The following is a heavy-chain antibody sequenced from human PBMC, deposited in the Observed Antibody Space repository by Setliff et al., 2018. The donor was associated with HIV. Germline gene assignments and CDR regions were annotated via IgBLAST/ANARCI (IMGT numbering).Heavy chain of an antibody. D-gene: IGHD3-3*02. CDR3: ARKLAPGHGMDV. CDR1: GFAVSGNY. CDR2: ISGSGGST. Sequence: PGGSLRLSCAASGFAVSGNYMSWVRQAPGKGLEWVSAISGSGGSTYYADSVKGRFTISRDNSKNTLYLQMNGLRAEDTAVYYCARKLAPGHGMDVWGQGTTVTVSS. V-gene: IGHV3-23*01. J-gene: IGHJ6*02.